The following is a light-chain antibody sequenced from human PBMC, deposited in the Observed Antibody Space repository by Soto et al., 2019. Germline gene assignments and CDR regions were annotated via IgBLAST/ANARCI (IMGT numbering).Light chain of an antibody. J-gene: IGKJ5*01. CDR2: DAS. Sequence: EIVLTQSPATLSLSPGERVTLSCRASQSFSTYLAWYQQKPGQAPRLLIYDASKRATGIPARFSGRGSGTEFTLTISSLEPEDFAVCYCQQRSNWPPVITFGQGTRLEIK. CDR1: QSFSTY. V-gene: IGKV3-11*01. CDR3: QQRSNWPPVIT.